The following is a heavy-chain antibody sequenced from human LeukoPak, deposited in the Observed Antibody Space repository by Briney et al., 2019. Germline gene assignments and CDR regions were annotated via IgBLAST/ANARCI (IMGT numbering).Heavy chain of an antibody. J-gene: IGHJ4*02. CDR2: ISGSGGST. V-gene: IGHV3-23*01. CDR3: AKEKAWVKCLDY. D-gene: IGHD5/OR15-5a*01. CDR1: GFTFSSYA. Sequence: PGGSLRLSCAASGFTFSSYAMSWVRQAPGKGLEWVSAISGSGGSTYYADSVKGRITIYRDNSKNTLYLQMNSLRAEYTAVYYCAKEKAWVKCLDYWGQGTLVTVSS.